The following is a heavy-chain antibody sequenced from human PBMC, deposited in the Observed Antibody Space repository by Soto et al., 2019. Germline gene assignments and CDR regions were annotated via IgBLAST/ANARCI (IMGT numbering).Heavy chain of an antibody. CDR2: IYYSGST. V-gene: IGHV4-59*08. CDR1: GGSISSYY. Sequence: SETLSLTCTVSGGSISSYYWSWIRQPPGKGLEWIGYIYYSGSTNYNPSLKSRVTISVDTSKNQFSLKLSSVTAADTAVYYCARTSGSYYYYYYMDVWGKGTTVTVSS. CDR3: ARTSGSYYYYYYMDV. D-gene: IGHD6-19*01. J-gene: IGHJ6*03.